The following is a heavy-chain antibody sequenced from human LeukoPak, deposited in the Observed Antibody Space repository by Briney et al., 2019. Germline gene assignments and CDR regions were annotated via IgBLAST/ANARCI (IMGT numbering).Heavy chain of an antibody. Sequence: SETLSLTCTVSGGSISNYDWSWIRQPPGKGLEWMGHIYYSGATKYNPSLKSRITISVDTSKNQFSLMLSSVTAADTAVYYCARFGITVVRGGKYYFDYWGQGTLVTVSS. V-gene: IGHV4-59*08. CDR1: GGSISNYD. CDR3: ARFGITVVRGGKYYFDY. CDR2: IYYSGAT. D-gene: IGHD3-10*01. J-gene: IGHJ4*02.